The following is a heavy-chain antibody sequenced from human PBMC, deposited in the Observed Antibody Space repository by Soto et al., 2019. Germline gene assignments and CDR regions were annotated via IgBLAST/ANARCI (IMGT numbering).Heavy chain of an antibody. D-gene: IGHD6-6*01. J-gene: IGHJ6*03. Sequence: GGSLRLSCTASGFTFGDYAMSWFRQAPGKGLEWVGFIRSKAYGGTTEYVASVKGRFTISRDDSKSIAYLQMNSLKTEDTAVYYCTRVAARGVVMYYYYYMDVWGKGTTVTVSS. CDR1: GFTFGDYA. V-gene: IGHV3-49*03. CDR2: IRSKAYGGTT. CDR3: TRVAARGVVMYYYYYMDV.